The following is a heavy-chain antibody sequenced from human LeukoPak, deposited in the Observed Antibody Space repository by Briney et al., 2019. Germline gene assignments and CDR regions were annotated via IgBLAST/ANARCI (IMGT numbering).Heavy chain of an antibody. CDR3: ARVSIFGVGDDY. J-gene: IGHJ4*02. D-gene: IGHD3-3*01. Sequence: PGGSLRLSCAASGFTFSSYSMNWVRQAPGKGLEWVSSISSSSSYIYYADSVKGRFTISRDNAKNSLYLQMNSLRAEDTAVYYCARVSIFGVGDDYWGQGTLVTVSS. CDR2: ISSSSSYI. V-gene: IGHV3-21*01. CDR1: GFTFSSYS.